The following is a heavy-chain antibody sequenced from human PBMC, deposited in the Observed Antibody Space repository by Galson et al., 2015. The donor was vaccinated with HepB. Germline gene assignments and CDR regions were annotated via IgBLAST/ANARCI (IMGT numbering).Heavy chain of an antibody. Sequence: SVKVSCKASGYTFSTYSITWVRQAPGQGLEWMGWISAYDRYTNYAQKFQGRVTMTTDTSTTTAYMELKSLRSDDTAVYYCARGALVAVVDATQNNWFDPWGQRTLVTVSS. D-gene: IGHD2-15*01. CDR2: ISAYDRYT. CDR1: GYTFSTYS. CDR3: ARGALVAVVDATQNNWFDP. V-gene: IGHV1-18*01. J-gene: IGHJ5*02.